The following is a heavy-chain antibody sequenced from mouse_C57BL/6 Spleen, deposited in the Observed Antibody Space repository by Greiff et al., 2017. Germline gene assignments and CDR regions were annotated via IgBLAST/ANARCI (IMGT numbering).Heavy chain of an antibody. J-gene: IGHJ1*03. CDR1: GYTFTSYW. D-gene: IGHD2-14*01. CDR2: LNPSNGGT. V-gene: IGHV1-53*01. CDR3: AREERNWYENWYFDV. Sequence: QVQLQQPGTELVKPGASVKLSCKASGYTFTSYWMHWVKQRPGQGLEWIGNLNPSNGGTNSNEKFKSKATLTVDKSSSTAYMQLSSLTSEYSAVYYCAREERNWYENWYFDVWGTGTTGTVSS.